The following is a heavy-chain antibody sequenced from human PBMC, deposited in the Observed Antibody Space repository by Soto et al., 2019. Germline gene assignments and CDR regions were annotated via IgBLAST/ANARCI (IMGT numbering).Heavy chain of an antibody. CDR1: EFIFSDSA. V-gene: IGHV3-73*02. J-gene: IGHJ2*01. D-gene: IGHD1-26*01. CDR3: TGHEGVAGTYSDWYLDL. Sequence: EVQLVESGGGLVQPGGSLKLSCTASEFIFSDSAMHWVRQASGKGLEWVGRIRSRAYNYATEYTASVKDRFIISRDDSKNTAYLQMNSLNTEDTAVYYCTGHEGVAGTYSDWYLDLWGRGTLVTVSS. CDR2: IRSRAYNYAT.